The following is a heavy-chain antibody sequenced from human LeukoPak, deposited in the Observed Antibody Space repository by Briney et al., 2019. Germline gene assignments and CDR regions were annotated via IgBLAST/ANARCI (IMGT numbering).Heavy chain of an antibody. CDR1: GYTFTSYD. Sequence: ASVKVSCKAPGYTFTSYDINWVRQATGQGLEWMGWMNPNSGNTGYAQKFQGRVTMTRNTSISTAYMELSSLRSEDTAVYYCASTPGIAVAEPFDYWGQGTLVTVSS. J-gene: IGHJ4*02. CDR3: ASTPGIAVAEPFDY. CDR2: MNPNSGNT. V-gene: IGHV1-8*01. D-gene: IGHD6-19*01.